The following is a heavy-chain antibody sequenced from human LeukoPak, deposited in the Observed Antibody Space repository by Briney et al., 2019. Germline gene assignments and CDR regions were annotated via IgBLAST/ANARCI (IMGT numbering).Heavy chain of an antibody. D-gene: IGHD3-10*01. CDR1: GFTFSSYS. CDR2: ISSSSSYI. V-gene: IGHV3-21*01. J-gene: IGHJ3*02. CDR3: ARDGPSGVDAFDI. Sequence: GGSLTLSCAASGFTFSSYSMNWVRQAPGKGLEWVSSISSSSSYIYYAYSVKGRFTISRDNAKNSLYLQMNSLRAEDTAVYYCARDGPSGVDAFDIWGQGTMVTVSS.